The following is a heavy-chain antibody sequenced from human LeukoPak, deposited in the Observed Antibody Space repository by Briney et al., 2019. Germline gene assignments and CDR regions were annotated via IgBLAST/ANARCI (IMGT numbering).Heavy chain of an antibody. CDR2: IYYSGST. CDR1: GGSISSSSYY. Sequence: SGTLSLTCAVSGGSISSSSYYWGWIRQPPGKGLEWIGSIYYSGSTYYNPSLKSRVTMSVDTSKNQFSLKLSSVTAADTAVYYCARDRRGYFDYWGQGTLVTVSS. V-gene: IGHV4-39*07. J-gene: IGHJ4*02. CDR3: ARDRRGYFDY.